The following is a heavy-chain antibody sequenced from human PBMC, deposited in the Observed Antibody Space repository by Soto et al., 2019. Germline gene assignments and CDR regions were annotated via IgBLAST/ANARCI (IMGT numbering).Heavy chain of an antibody. D-gene: IGHD1-1*01. CDR3: ARGKGMEENYYHYGLEI. Sequence: GASVKVSCKASGYTFSTHAMHWVRQAAGQSREWMGWINGGTGQTKHSHRFQDRVSITRDTSASTAYMELSSLRSEDTAVYYCARGKGMEENYYHYGLEILGQGTTVIVS. V-gene: IGHV1-3*01. CDR2: INGGTGQT. CDR1: GYTFSTHA. J-gene: IGHJ6*01.